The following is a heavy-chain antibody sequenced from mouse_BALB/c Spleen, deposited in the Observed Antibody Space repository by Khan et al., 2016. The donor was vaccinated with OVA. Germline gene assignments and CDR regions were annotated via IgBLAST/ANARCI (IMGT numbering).Heavy chain of an antibody. V-gene: IGHV2-2*01. CDR3: DRNSYMYDFTY. Sequence: VQLKQSGPGLVQPSQSLSITCTVSGFSLTTYGVHWVRQSPGKGLEWLGVIRSGGNPDYNAAFISRLSITKDNSKSQVFFKMDSLQADDTAVYYCDRNSYMYDFTYWGQGTLVTVSA. CDR2: IRSGGNP. J-gene: IGHJ3*01. CDR1: GFSLTTYG. D-gene: IGHD2-14*01.